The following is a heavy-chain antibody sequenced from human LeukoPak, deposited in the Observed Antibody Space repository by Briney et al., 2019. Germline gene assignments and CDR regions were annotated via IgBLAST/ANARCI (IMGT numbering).Heavy chain of an antibody. CDR1: GDSLSSVTW. CDR3: ARSTGNIVVLSAGMNYYYGMDV. Sequence: SETLSLTCSVSGDSLSSVTWWTWVRQPPGKGLEWIGGIYHTGSTTYNPSLKSRVAISIDKSKNQFSLKLTSVAAADTAVYYCARSTGNIVVLSAGMNYYYGMDVWGQGTTVTVSS. CDR2: IYHTGST. V-gene: IGHV4-4*02. J-gene: IGHJ6*02. D-gene: IGHD2-2*01.